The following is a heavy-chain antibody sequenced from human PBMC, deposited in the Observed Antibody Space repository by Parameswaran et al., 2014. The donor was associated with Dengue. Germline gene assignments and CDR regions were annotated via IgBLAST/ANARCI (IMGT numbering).Heavy chain of an antibody. CDR2: MWYDGSNK. CDR3: VYDFWGDMKDYYDY. CDR1: RFIFSRYG. V-gene: IGHV3-33*08. J-gene: IGHJ4*02. Sequence: SLKISCTASRFIFSRYGMHWVRQAPGKGLEWVAVMWYDGSNKHYSDSVKGRFTISRDNSKNTLYLQLNSLRVEDTALYYCVYDFWGDMKDYYDYWGQGTLVTVSS. D-gene: IGHD3-3*01.